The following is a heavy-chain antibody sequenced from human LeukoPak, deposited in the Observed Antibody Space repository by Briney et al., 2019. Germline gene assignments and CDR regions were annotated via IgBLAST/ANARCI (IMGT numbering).Heavy chain of an antibody. V-gene: IGHV4-4*02. J-gene: IGHJ4*02. D-gene: IGHD3-3*01. CDR1: GGSITTTNW. Sequence: PSETLSLTCGVSGGSITTTNWWTWVRQPPGKGLEWIGEVHLDGRTNYNSSLESRLTISVDLSENHISLRLTSVTAADTAVYYCAREGGFYRPLDYSGQGTLVTVSS. CDR3: AREGGFYRPLDY. CDR2: VHLDGRT.